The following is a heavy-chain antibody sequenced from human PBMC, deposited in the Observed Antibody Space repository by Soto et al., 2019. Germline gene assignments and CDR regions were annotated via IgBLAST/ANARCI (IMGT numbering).Heavy chain of an antibody. J-gene: IGHJ5*02. CDR1: GGSISSYY. CDR3: ASNGYDYPNWFDP. D-gene: IGHD3-22*01. Sequence: SETLSLTCTVSGGSISSYYWSWIRQPPGKGLEWIGYIHHSGSTNYNPSLKSRVTISIDTSKNQFSLRLSSVTAADTALYYCASNGYDYPNWFDPWGQGTLITVSS. CDR2: IHHSGST. V-gene: IGHV4-59*01.